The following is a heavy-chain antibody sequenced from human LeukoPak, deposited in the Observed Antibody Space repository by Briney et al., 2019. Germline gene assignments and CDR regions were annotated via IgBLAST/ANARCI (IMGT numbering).Heavy chain of an antibody. CDR1: GYTFTSYD. V-gene: IGHV1-8*01. CDR3: ARDYYDSSGYYQNWFDP. CDR2: MSPNSGDT. D-gene: IGHD3-22*01. Sequence: ASVKVSCKASGYTFTSYDFNWVRQATGQRPEWMGWMSPNSGDTGYAQKFQDRVTMTRNTSISTAYMELSSLRSDDTAVYYCARDYYDSSGYYQNWFDPWGQGTLVTVSS. J-gene: IGHJ5*02.